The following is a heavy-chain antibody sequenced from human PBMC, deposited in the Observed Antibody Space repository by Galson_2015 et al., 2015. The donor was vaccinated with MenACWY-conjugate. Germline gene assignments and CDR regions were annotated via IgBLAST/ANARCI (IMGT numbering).Heavy chain of an antibody. CDR1: GGSISSYY. V-gene: IGHV4-59*03. D-gene: IGHD6-25*01. J-gene: IGHJ5*02. CDR2: IYYSGST. CDR3: AKGGGIAASGHNWFDP. Sequence: SETLSLTCTVSGGSISSYYWSWIRQPPGKGLEWIGYIYYSGSTNYNPSLKSRVTISVDTSKNQFSLKLTSVTAADTAMYYCAKGGGIAASGHNWFDPWGQGTLVIVSS.